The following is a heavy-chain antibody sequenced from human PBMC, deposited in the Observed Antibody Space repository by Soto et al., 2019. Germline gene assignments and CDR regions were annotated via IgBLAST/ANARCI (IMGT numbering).Heavy chain of an antibody. CDR3: ARAFASNKYYFDS. CDR1: GGTFNSYI. J-gene: IGHJ4*02. V-gene: IGHV1-69*13. CDR2: IIPIFGSA. D-gene: IGHD3-3*02. Sequence: SVKVSCKTSGGTFNSYIITWVRQAPGQGLEWMGGIIPIFGSADYAPKLQGRVTITADESTSTAYMELSSLRSEDTAVYYCARAFASNKYYFDSWGQGTQVTVS.